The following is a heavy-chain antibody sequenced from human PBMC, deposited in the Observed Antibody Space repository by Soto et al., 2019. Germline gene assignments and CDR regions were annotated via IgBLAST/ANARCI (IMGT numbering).Heavy chain of an antibody. D-gene: IGHD6-13*01. CDR2: IYSGGST. CDR3: ARVFGSSWTVDD. Sequence: GGSLRLSGAASGFTVSTNYMSGVRQAPGKGLEWVSVIYSGGSTYYADSVKGQFTISRDNSKNTLYLQMNSLRAEDTAVYYCARVFGSSWTVDDWGQGTLVTVSS. J-gene: IGHJ4*02. CDR1: GFTVSTNY. V-gene: IGHV3-53*01.